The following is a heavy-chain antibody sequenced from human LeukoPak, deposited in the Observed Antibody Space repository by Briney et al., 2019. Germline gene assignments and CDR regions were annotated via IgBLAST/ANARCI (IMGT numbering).Heavy chain of an antibody. V-gene: IGHV1-2*02. CDR3: ARDHYGGNSEFNY. Sequence: GASVKISCKASGYRFTSYYMHWVRQAPGQGLEWMGWINPNSGGTNYSQKFQGRVTMTRDTSISAAYMELSRLRSDDTAVYYCARDHYGGNSEFNYWGQGTLVTVSS. CDR1: GYRFTSYY. CDR2: INPNSGGT. J-gene: IGHJ4*02. D-gene: IGHD4-23*01.